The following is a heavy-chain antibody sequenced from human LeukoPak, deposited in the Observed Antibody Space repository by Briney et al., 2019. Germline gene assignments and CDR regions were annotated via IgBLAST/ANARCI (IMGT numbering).Heavy chain of an antibody. CDR1: GFTLSIYG. J-gene: IGHJ4*02. Sequence: GGSLRLSCAASGFTLSIYGMHWVRQAPGKGLEWVAVISYDGSNKYYADSVKGRFTISRDNSKNTLYLQMNSLRAEDTAVYYCAKGERLLWFGESTNFDYWGQGTLVTVSS. CDR3: AKGERLLWFGESTNFDY. V-gene: IGHV3-30*18. CDR2: ISYDGSNK. D-gene: IGHD3-10*01.